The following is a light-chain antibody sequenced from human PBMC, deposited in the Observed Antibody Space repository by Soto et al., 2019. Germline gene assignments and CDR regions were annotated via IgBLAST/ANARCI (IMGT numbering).Light chain of an antibody. CDR3: CSYADSSSFRVL. Sequence: QSALTQPRSVSGSPGQSVTISCTGTSSDVGVYNYVSWYQQHPGKAPKLIIYDVTKRPSGVPDRFSGSKSANTAYLIISGLQAADEAEYYCCCCSYADSSSFRVLFGGGTKVTVL. CDR2: DVT. V-gene: IGLV2-11*01. J-gene: IGLJ2*01. CDR1: SSDVGVYNY.